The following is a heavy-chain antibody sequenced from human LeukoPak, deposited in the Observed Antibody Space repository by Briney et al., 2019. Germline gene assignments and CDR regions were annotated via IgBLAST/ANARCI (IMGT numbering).Heavy chain of an antibody. Sequence: SETLSLTCTVSGGSISSSSYYWGWIRQPPGKGLEWIGSIYYSGSTYYNPSLKSRVTISVDTSKNQFSLKLSSVTAADTAVYYCAREDIVVVPAAMHPWGQGTLVTVSS. CDR1: GGSISSSSYY. CDR2: IYYSGST. CDR3: AREDIVVVPAAMHP. V-gene: IGHV4-39*07. J-gene: IGHJ5*02. D-gene: IGHD2-2*01.